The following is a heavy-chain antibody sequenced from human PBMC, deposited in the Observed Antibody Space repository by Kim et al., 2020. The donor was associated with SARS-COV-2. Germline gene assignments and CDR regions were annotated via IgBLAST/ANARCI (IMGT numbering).Heavy chain of an antibody. CDR1: GFTFGDYA. V-gene: IGHV3-49*03. CDR2: IRSKAYGGTT. CDR3: TRGSRIFGGGIPPDY. D-gene: IGHD3-3*01. J-gene: IGHJ4*02. Sequence: GGSLRLSCTASGFTFGDYAMSWFRQAPGKGLEWVVFIRSKAYGGTTEYAASVKGRFTISRDDSKSVAYLQMNRLKTEDTAVYYCTRGSRIFGGGIPPDYWGQGTLVTVSS.